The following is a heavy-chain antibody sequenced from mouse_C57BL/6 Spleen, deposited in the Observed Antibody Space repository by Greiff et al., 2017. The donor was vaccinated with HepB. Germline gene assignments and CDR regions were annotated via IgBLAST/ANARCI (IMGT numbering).Heavy chain of an antibody. Sequence: DVQLVESGGGLVQPGGSLSLSCAASGFTFTDYYMSWVRQPPGKALEWLGFIRNKANGYTTEYSASVKGRFTISRDNSQSILYLQMNALRAEDSATYYCARYDDSLFAYWGQGTLVTVSA. D-gene: IGHD2-4*01. V-gene: IGHV7-3*01. CDR3: ARYDDSLFAY. J-gene: IGHJ3*01. CDR1: GFTFTDYY. CDR2: IRNKANGYTT.